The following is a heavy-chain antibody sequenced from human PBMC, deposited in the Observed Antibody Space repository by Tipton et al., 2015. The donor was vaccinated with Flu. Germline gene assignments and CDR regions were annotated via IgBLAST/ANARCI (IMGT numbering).Heavy chain of an antibody. J-gene: IGHJ1*01. V-gene: IGHV4-34*01. CDR3: ARTGYSSSWLYFQH. D-gene: IGHD6-13*01. CDR2: INHSGST. Sequence: AGLVKPSETLSLTCTVSGGSISSHYWRWIRQSAGKGLEWIGEINHSGSTNYNPSLKSRVTISVDTSKNQFSLKLSSVTAADTAVYYCARTGYSSSWLYFQHWGQGTLVTVSS. CDR1: GGSISSHY.